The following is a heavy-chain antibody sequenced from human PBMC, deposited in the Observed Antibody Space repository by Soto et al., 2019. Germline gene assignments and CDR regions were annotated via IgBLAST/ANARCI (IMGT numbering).Heavy chain of an antibody. D-gene: IGHD3-22*01. CDR2: IIPIFGTA. Sequence: SVKVSCKASGGTLSSYAISWVRQAPGQGLEWMGGIIPIFGTANYAQKFQGRVTITADESTSTAYMELSSLRSEDTAVYYCARGRVVVIFPFDSWGQGTPVTVSS. J-gene: IGHJ4*02. CDR1: GGTLSSYA. V-gene: IGHV1-69*13. CDR3: ARGRVVVIFPFDS.